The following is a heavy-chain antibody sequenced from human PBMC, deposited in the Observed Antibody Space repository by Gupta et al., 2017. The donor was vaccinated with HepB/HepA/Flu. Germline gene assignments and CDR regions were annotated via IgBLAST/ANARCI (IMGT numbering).Heavy chain of an antibody. D-gene: IGHD2-2*01. CDR3: ARDHWDIVVVPAAILSGFDP. CDR2: ISSSSSYI. Sequence: EVQLVESGGGLVKPGGSLRLSCAASGFTFSSYSMNWVRQAPGKGLEWVSSISSSSSYIYYADSVKGRFTISRENAKNSLYLQMNSLRAEDTAVYYCARDHWDIVVVPAAILSGFDPWGQGTLVTVSS. CDR1: GFTFSSYS. J-gene: IGHJ5*02. V-gene: IGHV3-21*01.